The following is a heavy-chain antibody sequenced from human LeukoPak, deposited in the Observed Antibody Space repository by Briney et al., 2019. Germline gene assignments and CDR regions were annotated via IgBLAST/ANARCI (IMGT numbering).Heavy chain of an antibody. Sequence: GGSLRLSCAASGFTFSSYAMHWVRQAPGKGLEWVAVISYDGSNKYYADSVKGRFAISRDNSKNTLYLQMNSLRAEDTAVYYCAKRSPYYYYYMDVWGKGTTVTISS. CDR2: ISYDGSNK. V-gene: IGHV3-30*09. CDR3: AKRSPYYYYYMDV. J-gene: IGHJ6*03. CDR1: GFTFSSYA.